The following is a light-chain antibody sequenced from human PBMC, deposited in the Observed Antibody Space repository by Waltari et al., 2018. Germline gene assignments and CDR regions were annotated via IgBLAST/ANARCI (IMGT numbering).Light chain of an antibody. Sequence: QSVLTQPPSASGTPGQRVTISCSGSSSNIGSSTVNWYQQLPGTAPKLLIYSNNRRHSGVADRFSGSKSGTSASLAISGLRSEDEADYYCASWDDGLNGPFYVCGTGTKVTVL. V-gene: IGLV1-44*01. CDR1: SSNIGSST. J-gene: IGLJ1*01. CDR3: ASWDDGLNGPFYV. CDR2: SNN.